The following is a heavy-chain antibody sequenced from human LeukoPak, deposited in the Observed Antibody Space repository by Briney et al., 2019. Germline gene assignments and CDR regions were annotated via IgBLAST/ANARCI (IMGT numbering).Heavy chain of an antibody. V-gene: IGHV4-31*03. Sequence: SQTLSLTCTVSGGSIRSGDYSWNWIRQHPGKGLEWIGYIYYSGSTYYNPSLTSRVTMSVDTSKNQFSLKLSSVTAADTAIYYCARDHTETSSLNFRNYYYYGMDIWGQGTTAIVSS. CDR3: ARDHTETSSLNFRNYYYYGMDI. D-gene: IGHD4-4*01. CDR2: IYYSGST. J-gene: IGHJ6*02. CDR1: GGSIRSGDYS.